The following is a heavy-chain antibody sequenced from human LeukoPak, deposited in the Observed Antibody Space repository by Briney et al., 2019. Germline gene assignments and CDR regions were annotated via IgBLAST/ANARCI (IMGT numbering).Heavy chain of an antibody. CDR1: GFTFSNYW. J-gene: IGHJ4*02. CDR2: IKQDGSEN. Sequence: GGSLRLSCAASGFTFSNYWMSWVRQAPGKGLEWVANIKQDGSENYYVDSVKGRFTISRDNAKNSLYLQMNSLRAEDTAVYYCARDGVLWFGELWVDYWGQGTLVTVSS. D-gene: IGHD3-10*01. CDR3: ARDGVLWFGELWVDY. V-gene: IGHV3-7*01.